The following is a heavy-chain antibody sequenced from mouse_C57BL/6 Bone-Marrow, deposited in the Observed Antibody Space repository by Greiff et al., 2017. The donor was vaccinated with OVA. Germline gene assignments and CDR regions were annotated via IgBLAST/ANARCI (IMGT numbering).Heavy chain of an antibody. CDR1: GFSLTSYA. CDR2: IWTGGGT. J-gene: IGHJ1*03. CDR3: ARKRDYSNHWYFDV. V-gene: IGHV2-9-1*01. D-gene: IGHD2-5*01. Sequence: QVQLQQSGPGLVAPSQSLSITCTVSGFSLTSYAISWVRQPPGKGLEWLGVIWTGGGTNYNSALKSRLSISKDNSKSQVFLKMNSLQTDDTARYYCARKRDYSNHWYFDVWGTGTTVTVSS.